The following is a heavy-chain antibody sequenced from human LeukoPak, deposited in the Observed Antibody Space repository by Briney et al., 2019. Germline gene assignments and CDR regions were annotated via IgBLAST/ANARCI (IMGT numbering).Heavy chain of an antibody. CDR1: GGTFSSYA. J-gene: IGHJ4*02. D-gene: IGHD2-2*01. V-gene: IGHV1-69*13. CDR2: IIPIFGTA. CDR3: ARLSGNVVVPAAIRDY. Sequence: SVKVSCKASGGTFSSYAISWVRQAPGQGLEWMGVIIPIFGTANYAQKFQGRVTITADESTSTAYMELSSLRSEDTAVYYCARLSGNVVVPAAIRDYWGQGTLVTVSS.